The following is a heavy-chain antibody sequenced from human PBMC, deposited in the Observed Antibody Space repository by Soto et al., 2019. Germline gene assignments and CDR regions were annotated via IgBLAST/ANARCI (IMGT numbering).Heavy chain of an antibody. V-gene: IGHV3-30*18. CDR3: AKDIGIAAAGPRVDP. D-gene: IGHD6-13*01. CDR1: GFTFSSYG. Sequence: GGSLRLSCAASGFTFSSYGMHWVRQSPGKGLEWVAVISYDGSNKYYADSVKGRFTISRDNSKNTLYLQMNSLRAEDTAVYYCAKDIGIAAAGPRVDPGGQGTLVTVSS. CDR2: ISYDGSNK. J-gene: IGHJ5*02.